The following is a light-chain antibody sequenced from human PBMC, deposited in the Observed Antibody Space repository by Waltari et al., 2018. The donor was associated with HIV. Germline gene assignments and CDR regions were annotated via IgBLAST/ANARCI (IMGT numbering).Light chain of an antibody. CDR1: SSDVGGYNY. CDR3: SSYTSSNTLPYV. J-gene: IGLJ1*01. Sequence: QSALSQHASVSGSPGQSITIFCPGTSSDVGGYNYVPWSQQHPGKAPKLMIYDVSNRPSGVSNRFSGSKSGNTASLTISGLQAEDEADYYCSSYTSSNTLPYVFGTGTKVTVL. CDR2: DVS. V-gene: IGLV2-14*03.